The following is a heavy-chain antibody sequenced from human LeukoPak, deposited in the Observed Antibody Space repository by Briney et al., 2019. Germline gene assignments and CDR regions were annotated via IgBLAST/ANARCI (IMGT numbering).Heavy chain of an antibody. D-gene: IGHD3-10*01. Sequence: SETLSLTCAVYDESFSGYYCSWISQPPRKGLEWIGEIDHSGSTNYNPSLQSRVTISVDTSKNQFSLKVSSVSAADTAVYYCARGNRPYGEHEAFDIWGHGTTVTVSP. V-gene: IGHV4-34*01. CDR1: DESFSGYY. J-gene: IGHJ3*02. CDR2: IDHSGST. CDR3: ARGNRPYGEHEAFDI.